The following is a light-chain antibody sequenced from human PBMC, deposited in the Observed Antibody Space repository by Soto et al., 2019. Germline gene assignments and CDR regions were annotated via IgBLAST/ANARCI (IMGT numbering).Light chain of an antibody. J-gene: IGKJ5*01. Sequence: EIVLTQSPGTLSLSPGGRATLSCRASQSVSRRLAWYQHRPGQSPRLLISGASMRASGVPVRFSGSGFGTDFTLTISRLEPEDFAVYYCQHYGETPITFGLGTRLEIK. V-gene: IGKV3-20*01. CDR1: QSVSRR. CDR3: QHYGETPIT. CDR2: GAS.